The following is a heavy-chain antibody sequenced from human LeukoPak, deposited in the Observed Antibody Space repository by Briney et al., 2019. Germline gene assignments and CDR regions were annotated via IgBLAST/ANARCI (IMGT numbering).Heavy chain of an antibody. Sequence: ASVKVSCKASGGTFSSYAISWVRQAPGQGLEWMGGIIPIFGTANYAQKFQGRVTITADESTSTAYKELSSLRSEDTAVYYCARSSRYYDSSGLQAYYFDYWGQGTLVTVSS. V-gene: IGHV1-69*01. CDR3: ARSSRYYDSSGLQAYYFDY. D-gene: IGHD3-22*01. J-gene: IGHJ4*02. CDR2: IIPIFGTA. CDR1: GGTFSSYA.